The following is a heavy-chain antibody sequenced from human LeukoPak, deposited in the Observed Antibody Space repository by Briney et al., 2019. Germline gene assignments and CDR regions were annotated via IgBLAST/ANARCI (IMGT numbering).Heavy chain of an antibody. CDR3: ARALSNTVRGVGDY. CDR1: GFTFSNYW. Sequence: GGSLRLSCAASGFTFSNYWMNWVRQVPGKGLMWVSRMSGDGSSTNYADSVKGRFTISRDNAKNTLYLQMNSLRVEDTAVYCCARALSNTVRGVGDYWGQGTLVTVSS. V-gene: IGHV3-74*01. CDR2: MSGDGSST. J-gene: IGHJ4*02. D-gene: IGHD3-10*01.